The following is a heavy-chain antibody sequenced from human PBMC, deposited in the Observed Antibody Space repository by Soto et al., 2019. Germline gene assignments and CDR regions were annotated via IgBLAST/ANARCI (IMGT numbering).Heavy chain of an antibody. CDR1: GFTFSDYY. J-gene: IGHJ4*02. V-gene: IGHV3-11*01. CDR3: ARYYCISTICYQYYFDY. Sequence: QVQLVESGGGLVKPGGSLRLSCAASGFTFSDYYMSWIRQAPGKGLEWLSSISSRGSTKYNADSVKGRFTISRDNAKKSVYLQKNSLTSEDTAVYYCARYYCISTICYQYYFDYWGQGALVTVSS. D-gene: IGHD2-2*01. CDR2: ISSRGSTK.